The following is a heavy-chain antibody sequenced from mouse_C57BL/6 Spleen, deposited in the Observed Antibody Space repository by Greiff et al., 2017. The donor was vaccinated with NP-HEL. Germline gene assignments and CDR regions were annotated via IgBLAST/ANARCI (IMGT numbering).Heavy chain of an antibody. V-gene: IGHV1-72*01. Sequence: VQLKQPGAELVKPGASVKLSCKASGYTFTSYWMHWVKQRPGRGLEWIGRIDPNSGGTKYNEKFKSKATLTVDKPSSTAYMQLSSLTSEDSAVYYCARSYYGSSYDYFDYWGQGTTLTVSS. D-gene: IGHD1-1*01. CDR1: GYTFTSYW. J-gene: IGHJ2*01. CDR3: ARSYYGSSYDYFDY. CDR2: IDPNSGGT.